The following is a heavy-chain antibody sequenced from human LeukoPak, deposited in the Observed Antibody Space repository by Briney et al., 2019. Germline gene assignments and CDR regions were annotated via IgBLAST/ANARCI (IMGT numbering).Heavy chain of an antibody. CDR1: GFTFSSYA. CDR3: ARDQSSGWSYYYYYYYMDV. V-gene: IGHV3-23*01. Sequence: PGGSLRLSCAASGFTFSSYAMSWVRQAPGKGLEWVSAISGSGGSTYYADSVKGWFTISRDNSKNTLYLQMNSLRAEDTAVYYCARDQSSGWSYYYYYYYMDVWGKGTTVTISS. J-gene: IGHJ6*03. D-gene: IGHD6-19*01. CDR2: ISGSGGST.